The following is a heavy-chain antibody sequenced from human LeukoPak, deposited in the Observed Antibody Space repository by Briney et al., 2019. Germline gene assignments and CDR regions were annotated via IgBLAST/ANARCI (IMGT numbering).Heavy chain of an antibody. J-gene: IGHJ3*02. CDR1: GFTFSSYA. CDR3: AKQHPDIVVVVAGDAFDI. D-gene: IGHD2-15*01. V-gene: IGHV3-23*01. Sequence: PGGSLRLSCAASGFTFSSYAMSWVRQAPGKGLEWVSVISGSGGSTYYADSVKGRFTISRDNSKNTLYLQMNSLRAEDTAVYYCAKQHPDIVVVVAGDAFDIWGQGTMVTVSS. CDR2: ISGSGGST.